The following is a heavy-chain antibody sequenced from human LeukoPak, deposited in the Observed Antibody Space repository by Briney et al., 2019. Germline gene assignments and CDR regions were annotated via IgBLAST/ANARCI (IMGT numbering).Heavy chain of an antibody. CDR2: ITSSSSTI. CDR3: ARGAAGMAYFDY. J-gene: IGHJ4*02. V-gene: IGHV3-48*02. D-gene: IGHD5-18*01. Sequence: GGSLRLSCAASGFTFSSYSMNWVRQAPGKGLEWVSYITSSSSTIYYADSVKGRFTISRDNAKNSLYLQWNSLRDEDTAVYYCARGAAGMAYFDYWGQGTLVTVSS. CDR1: GFTFSSYS.